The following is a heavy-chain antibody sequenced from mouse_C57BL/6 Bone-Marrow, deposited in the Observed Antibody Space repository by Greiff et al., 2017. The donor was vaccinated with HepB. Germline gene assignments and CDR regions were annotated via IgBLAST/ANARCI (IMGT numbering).Heavy chain of an antibody. V-gene: IGHV1-82*01. Sequence: QVQLKESGPELVKPGASVKISCKASGYAFSSSWMNWVKQRPGKGLEWIGRIYPGDGDTNYNGKFKGKATLTADKSSSTAYMQLSSLTSEDSAVYFCARSSTTVPDYWGQGTTLTVSS. D-gene: IGHD1-1*01. CDR1: GYAFSSSW. CDR3: ARSSTTVPDY. J-gene: IGHJ2*01. CDR2: IYPGDGDT.